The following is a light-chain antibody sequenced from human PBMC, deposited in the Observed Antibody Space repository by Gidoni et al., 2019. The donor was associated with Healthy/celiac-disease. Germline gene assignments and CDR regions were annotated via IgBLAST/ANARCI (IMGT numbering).Light chain of an antibody. CDR3: QQYGRSPLT. CDR1: QSVSSSY. J-gene: IGKJ4*01. CDR2: GAS. Sequence: DILLTHSPGTLSLSPGERATLSCRASQSVSSSYLAWYQQKPGQAPRLLIYGASSRATGIPDRFSGSGSGTDFTLTISRLEPEDFAVYYCQQYGRSPLTFGGGTKVEIK. V-gene: IGKV3-20*01.